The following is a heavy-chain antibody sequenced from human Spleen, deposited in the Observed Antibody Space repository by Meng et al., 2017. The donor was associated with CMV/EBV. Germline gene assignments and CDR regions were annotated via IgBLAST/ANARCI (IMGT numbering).Heavy chain of an antibody. D-gene: IGHD2-21*01. V-gene: IGHV1-69*05. Sequence: YVISWVRQAPGHGLEWMGGIIPMFGTSKYAQNFQGRVTLTTDESTGIIFMELSSLRTEDTAVYYCVRECGGECYRVGVPHFDAFDIWGQGTMVTVSS. CDR1: YV. CDR2: IIPMFGTS. J-gene: IGHJ3*02. CDR3: VRECGGECYRVGVPHFDAFDI.